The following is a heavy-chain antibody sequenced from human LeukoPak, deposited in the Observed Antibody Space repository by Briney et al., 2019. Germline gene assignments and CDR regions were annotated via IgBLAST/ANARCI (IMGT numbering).Heavy chain of an antibody. CDR2: IQQDGSAK. CDR1: GFTFSSYW. Sequence: GGSLRLSCAASGFTFSSYWVSWVRQAPGKGLEWVANIQQDGSAKKYVDSVKGRFTISRDNSKNTLYLQMNSLRAEDTAVYYCARERSYGLYEPDYWGQGTLVTVSS. V-gene: IGHV3-7*01. CDR3: ARERSYGLYEPDY. J-gene: IGHJ4*02. D-gene: IGHD5-18*01.